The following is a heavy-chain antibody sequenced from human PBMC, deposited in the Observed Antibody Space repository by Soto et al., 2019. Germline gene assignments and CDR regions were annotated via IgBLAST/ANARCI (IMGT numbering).Heavy chain of an antibody. J-gene: IGHJ4*02. Sequence: SETLSLTCTVSGGSMSEYFWSWVRQSPGKGLEWIGYIYYLGSTDYNPSLKSRVTISVDTSKRQFSLKLSSVTAADTAIYYCARDGYDGSGSPYPAYWGPGIQVTISS. CDR3: ARDGYDGSGSPYPAY. CDR2: IYYLGST. D-gene: IGHD3-10*01. V-gene: IGHV4-59*01. CDR1: GGSMSEYF.